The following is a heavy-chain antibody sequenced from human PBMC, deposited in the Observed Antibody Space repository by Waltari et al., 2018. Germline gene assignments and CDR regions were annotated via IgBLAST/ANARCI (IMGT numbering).Heavy chain of an antibody. D-gene: IGHD3-16*02. V-gene: IGHV4-4*02. Sequence: QVQLQASGPGLVKPSGTLSLTCAVSGGSISTSNWWSWVRQPPGKGLEWIGEIYHSGSTNYNPSLKSRVTMSVDKSKNQFSLKLISVTAADTAVYYCARAGLPMITFGGVIVPPHFDYWGQGTLVTVSS. J-gene: IGHJ4*02. CDR1: GGSISTSNW. CDR2: IYHSGST. CDR3: ARAGLPMITFGGVIVPPHFDY.